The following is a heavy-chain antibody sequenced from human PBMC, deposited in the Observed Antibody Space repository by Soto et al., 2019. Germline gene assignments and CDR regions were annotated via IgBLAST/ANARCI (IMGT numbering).Heavy chain of an antibody. J-gene: IGHJ4*02. CDR1: GYTFTSYA. CDR3: ARDSPIDYYDSSGYYWGYFDY. CDR2: INAGNGNT. D-gene: IGHD3-22*01. Sequence: ASVKVSCKASGYTFTSYAIHWVRLAPGQRLEWMGWINAGNGNTKYSQKFQGRVTITRDTSASTAYMELSSLRSEDTAVYYCARDSPIDYYDSSGYYWGYFDYWGQGTLVTVSS. V-gene: IGHV1-3*01.